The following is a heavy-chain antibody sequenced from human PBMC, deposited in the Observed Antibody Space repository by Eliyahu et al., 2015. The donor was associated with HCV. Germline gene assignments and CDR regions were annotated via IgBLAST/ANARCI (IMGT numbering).Heavy chain of an antibody. CDR2: IYSRWGP. J-gene: IGHJ4*02. CDR1: GGSINSDRYY. Sequence: QVQLQESGPGLVKPSQTLSLTCTVSGGSINSDRYYWSWIRQPAGKGLEWIGRIYSRWGPTLHPSLKSRVTISVDTSKNQFSLKMSSVTAADTAVYYCARVGTGTTGGAIDYWGQGTLVTVSS. V-gene: IGHV4-61*02. D-gene: IGHD1-1*01. CDR3: ARVGTGTTGGAIDY.